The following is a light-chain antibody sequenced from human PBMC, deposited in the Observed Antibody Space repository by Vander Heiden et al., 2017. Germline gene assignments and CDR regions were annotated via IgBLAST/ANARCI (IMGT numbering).Light chain of an antibody. V-gene: IGKV1-5*01. Sequence: DIQMTPSPSTLSASVGDRVTVTCRASQSIHYYLAWFQQNPGKAPNLLISNASNLESGVASRFSGSGSGTEFTLTITRLQPDDFATYFCEQYHSPWTFGQGTKLE. CDR1: QSIHYY. CDR3: EQYHSPWT. CDR2: NAS. J-gene: IGKJ1*01.